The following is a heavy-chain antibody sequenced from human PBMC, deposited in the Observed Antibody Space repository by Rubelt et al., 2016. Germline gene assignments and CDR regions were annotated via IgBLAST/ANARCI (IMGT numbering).Heavy chain of an antibody. Sequence: QVQLVQSGAEVKKPGASVKVSCKASGYTFTSYGISWVRQAPGQGLEWMGWISAYNGNTNYAQKVQGRVTMTTDTSPSTAYMELRSLRSDDTAVYYCARDPTTRFTSTGWFDPWGQGTLVTVSS. J-gene: IGHJ5*02. V-gene: IGHV1-18*01. CDR3: ARDPTTRFTSTGWFDP. D-gene: IGHD5-12*01. CDR1: GYTFTSYG. CDR2: ISAYNGNT.